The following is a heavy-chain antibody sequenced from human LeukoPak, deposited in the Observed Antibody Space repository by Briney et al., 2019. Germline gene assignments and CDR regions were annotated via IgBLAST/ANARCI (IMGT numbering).Heavy chain of an antibody. V-gene: IGHV3-48*01. CDR2: ISSLGSTI. CDR3: ARGEQEMATMSIDY. D-gene: IGHD5-24*01. Sequence: GGSLRLSCAASGFTFSTYSMNWVRQAPGKGLEWVSYISSLGSTIYYADSVKGRFTIFRDNAKNSLYLQMDGLRAEDTAVYYCARGEQEMATMSIDYWGQGTLVTVSS. CDR1: GFTFSTYS. J-gene: IGHJ4*02.